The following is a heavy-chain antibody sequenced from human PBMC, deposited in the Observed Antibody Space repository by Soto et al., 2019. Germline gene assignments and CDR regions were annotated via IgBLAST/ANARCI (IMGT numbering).Heavy chain of an antibody. CDR3: ARPSGGGLAARPRSYMDV. CDR2: INHSGST. J-gene: IGHJ6*03. Sequence: SETLSLTCAVYGGSFSGYYWSWIRQPPGKGLEWIGEINHSGSTNYNPSLKSRVTISVDTSKNQFSLKLSSVTAADTAVYYCARPSGGGLAARPRSYMDVWGKGTTVTVSS. V-gene: IGHV4-34*01. CDR1: GGSFSGYY. D-gene: IGHD6-6*01.